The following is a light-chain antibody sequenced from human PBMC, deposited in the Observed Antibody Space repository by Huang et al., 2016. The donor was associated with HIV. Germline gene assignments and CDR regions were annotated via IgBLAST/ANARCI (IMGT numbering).Light chain of an antibody. J-gene: IGKJ1*01. CDR3: QQYNKLPAWT. CDR2: DAS. V-gene: IGKV3-15*01. Sequence: EIVMTQSPATLSVSPGERATLSCRASQNITINLAWYQQKPGQAPRLLIFDASTRAAGVPARFSGGGSGTDFTLTISSLQSGDFAIYYCQQYNKLPAWTFGHGTKVEIK. CDR1: QNITIN.